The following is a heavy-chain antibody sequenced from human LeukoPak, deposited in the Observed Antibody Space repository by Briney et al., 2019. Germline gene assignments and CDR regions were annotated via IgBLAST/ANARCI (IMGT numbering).Heavy chain of an antibody. CDR2: ISSSGDT. CDR1: GFTFTNYA. D-gene: IGHD7-27*01. V-gene: IGHV3-23*01. CDR3: AKDVGNWGGYFDY. Sequence: GGSLRLSCAASGFTFTNYAMSWVRQAPGKGLEWLSAISSSGDTYYADSVRGRFTISRDNSKNTLYLQMNSLRAEDTAIYFCAKDVGNWGGYFDYWGQGTLVTVSS. J-gene: IGHJ4*02.